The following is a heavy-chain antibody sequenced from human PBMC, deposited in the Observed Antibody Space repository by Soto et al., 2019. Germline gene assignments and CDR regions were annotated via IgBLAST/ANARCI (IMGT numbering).Heavy chain of an antibody. V-gene: IGHV4-31*03. CDR1: GGSISSGGYY. D-gene: IGHD3-10*01. CDR3: ARVRVGSGSYYNGPYYYYMDV. CDR2: IYYSGST. Sequence: TLSLTCTVSGGSISSGGYYWSWIRQHPGKGLEWIGYIYYSGSTYYNPSLKSRVTISVDTSKNQFSLKLSSVTAADTAVYYCARVRVGSGSYYNGPYYYYMDVWGKGTTVTVSS. J-gene: IGHJ6*03.